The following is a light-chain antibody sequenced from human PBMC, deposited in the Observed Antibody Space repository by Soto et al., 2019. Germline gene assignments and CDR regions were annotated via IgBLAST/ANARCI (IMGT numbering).Light chain of an antibody. J-gene: IGKJ3*01. CDR1: QPINDY. V-gene: IGKV1-39*01. CDR2: SAS. CDR3: QQTYTTPPET. Sequence: DIHMTQSPSSLSASVGDRVAITCRASQPINDYLNWYRQAPGKAPTLLIYSASSLRSGVPSRFSGSGYGTNFTLIISSLQPEDFATYCCQQTYTTPPETFGPGTKVDIK.